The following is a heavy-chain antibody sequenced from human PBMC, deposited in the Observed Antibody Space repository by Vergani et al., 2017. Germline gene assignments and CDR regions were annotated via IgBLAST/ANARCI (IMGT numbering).Heavy chain of an antibody. Sequence: QVQLQESGPGLVRPSETLSLTCTVSGGSLSGYYWNWIRQTPGEGLEWIGYVEDSGYFNYNPSLKTRVSMSSDTSNNQFSLKVHSVTAADTAVYYCARGETRTDWLDPWGQGTQVIVSS. CDR2: VEDSGYF. CDR1: GGSLSGYY. J-gene: IGHJ5*02. D-gene: IGHD3/OR15-3a*01. V-gene: IGHV4-59*08. CDR3: ARGETRTDWLDP.